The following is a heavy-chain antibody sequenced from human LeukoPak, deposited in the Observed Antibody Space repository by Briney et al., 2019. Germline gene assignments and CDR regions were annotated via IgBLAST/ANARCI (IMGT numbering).Heavy chain of an antibody. V-gene: IGHV4-59*01. CDR3: AGTPGIAAAGTLWWFDP. J-gene: IGHJ5*02. CDR2: IYYSGSS. CDR1: GGSISSYY. Sequence: SETLSLTCTVSGGSISSYYWSWIRQPPGKGLEWIGYIYYSGSSNYNPSLRSRVTISVDTSKNQVSLKLSSVTAADTAVYYCAGTPGIAAAGTLWWFDPWGQGTLVTVSS. D-gene: IGHD6-13*01.